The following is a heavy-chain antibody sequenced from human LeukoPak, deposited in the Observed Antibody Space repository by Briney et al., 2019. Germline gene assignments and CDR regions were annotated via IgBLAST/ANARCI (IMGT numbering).Heavy chain of an antibody. V-gene: IGHV3-23*01. CDR3: AKTQGYYDC. Sequence: GGSLRLSCAVSGITLSNYGMSWVRQAPGKGLEWVSGIGVGGTTYYADSVKGRFTISRDTSKSTLSLQMNSLRAEDTAVYYCAKTQGYYDCWGQGTLVNVSS. D-gene: IGHD3-22*01. J-gene: IGHJ4*02. CDR1: GITLSNYG. CDR2: IGVGGTT.